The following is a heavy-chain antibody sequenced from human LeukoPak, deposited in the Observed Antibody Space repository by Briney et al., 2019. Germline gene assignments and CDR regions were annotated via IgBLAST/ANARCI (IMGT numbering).Heavy chain of an antibody. J-gene: IGHJ4*02. V-gene: IGHV3-21*04. CDR2: ISSANSHI. CDR1: GFSLSNYA. CDR3: AKGGYGSGTLPLGY. D-gene: IGHD3-10*01. Sequence: GGSLRLSCVVSGFSLSNYAMNWVRQAPGKGPEWVSYISSANSHIYYADSVKGRFTISRDNSKNALYLQMNSLRAEDTAVYYCAKGGYGSGTLPLGYWGQGTLVTVSS.